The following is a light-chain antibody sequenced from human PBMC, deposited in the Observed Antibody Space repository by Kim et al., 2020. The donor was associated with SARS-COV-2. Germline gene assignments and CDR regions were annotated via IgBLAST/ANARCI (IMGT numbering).Light chain of an antibody. Sequence: QSVLTQPPSASGTPGQRVTISCSGSSSNIGRNTVNWYQQLPGTAPKLLIYSNNQRPSGVPDRFSGSKSGTSASLAISGLQSEDEADDYCAAWDDSLNGYVFGTGTKVTVL. V-gene: IGLV1-44*01. J-gene: IGLJ1*01. CDR1: SSNIGRNT. CDR3: AAWDDSLNGYV. CDR2: SNN.